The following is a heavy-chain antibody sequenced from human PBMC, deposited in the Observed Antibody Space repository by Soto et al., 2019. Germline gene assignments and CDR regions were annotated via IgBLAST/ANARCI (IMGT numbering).Heavy chain of an antibody. CDR2: INPSVGST. Sequence: QVQLVQSGTEVKKPGASGKVSCKASGYSFTTYNLHWVRQAPGQGLEWMGIINPSVGSTTYAQNFQDRVTMTRDTSTTTVYMELSSLRSEDTAVYYCARARDMDVWGQGTTVTVSS. CDR1: GYSFTTYN. V-gene: IGHV1-46*01. CDR3: ARARDMDV. J-gene: IGHJ6*02.